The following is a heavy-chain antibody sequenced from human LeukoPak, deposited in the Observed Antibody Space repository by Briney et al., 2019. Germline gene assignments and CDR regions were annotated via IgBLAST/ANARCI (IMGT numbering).Heavy chain of an antibody. Sequence: GASVKVSCKASGYTFINYIIHWVRQAPGQGLEWMGWINAVNGNTEYSQKFQGRVTNTRDTSASTAHMDLSSLRSEDTAVYYCARVVTRLREGDYYYDLDVWGQGTTVTVSS. CDR1: GYTFINYI. J-gene: IGHJ6*02. CDR2: INAVNGNT. V-gene: IGHV1-3*01. D-gene: IGHD3-16*01. CDR3: ARVVTRLREGDYYYDLDV.